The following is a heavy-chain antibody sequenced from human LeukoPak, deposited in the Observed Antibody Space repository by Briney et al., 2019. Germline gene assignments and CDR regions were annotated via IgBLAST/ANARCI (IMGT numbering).Heavy chain of an antibody. CDR2: MNPNSGNT. V-gene: IGHV1-8*01. CDR1: GYTFTSYD. J-gene: IGHJ5*02. Sequence: ASVKVSCKASGYTFTSYDINWVRQATGQGLEWMGWMNPNSGNTGYAQKFQGRVTMTRNTSISTAYMELSSLRSEDTAVYYCARRGMRGNWFDPWGQGTLVTVSS. CDR3: ARRGMRGNWFDP. D-gene: IGHD3-10*01.